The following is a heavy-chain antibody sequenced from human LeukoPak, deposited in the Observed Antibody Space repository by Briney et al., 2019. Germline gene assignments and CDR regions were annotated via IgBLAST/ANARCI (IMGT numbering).Heavy chain of an antibody. D-gene: IGHD1-26*01. V-gene: IGHV4-39*07. J-gene: IGHJ4*02. CDR2: IYYSGST. CDR3: ARGRQGGRGQFDY. Sequence: SETLSLTCAVSGGSISSNSYYWGWIRQPPGKGLEWIGSIYYSGSTYYNPSLKSRVTISVDTSKNQFSLKLSSVTAADTAVYYCARGRQGGRGQFDYWGQGTLVTVSS. CDR1: GGSISSNSYY.